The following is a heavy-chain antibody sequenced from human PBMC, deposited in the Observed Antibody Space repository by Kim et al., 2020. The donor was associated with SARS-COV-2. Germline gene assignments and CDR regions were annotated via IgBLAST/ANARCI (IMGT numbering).Heavy chain of an antibody. J-gene: IGHJ6*03. CDR3: ARRAGGIAAYRGYYYWAV. V-gene: IGHV4-59*08. D-gene: IGHD6-13*01. CDR1: GGSISSYY. CDR2: IYYSGST. Sequence: SETLSLTCTVSGGSISSYYWSGIRQPPGKGLEGIGYIYYSGSTNYNPSLKSRVTISVDTSKNQFSLKRSSVTAADTAVYYCARRAGGIAAYRGYYYWAV.